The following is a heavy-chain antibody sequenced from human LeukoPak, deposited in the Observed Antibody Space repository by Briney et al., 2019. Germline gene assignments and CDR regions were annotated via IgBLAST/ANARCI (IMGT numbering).Heavy chain of an antibody. CDR3: ARDLKVRGRVATMSFGDY. CDR2: ISYDGSNK. V-gene: IGHV3-30*04. Sequence: GGSLRLSCAASGFTFSSYEMNWVRQAPGKGLEWVAVISYDGSNKYYADSVKGRFTISRDNSKNTLYLQMNSLRAEDTAVYYCARDLKVRGRVATMSFGDYWGQGILVTVSS. D-gene: IGHD5-24*01. CDR1: GFTFSSYE. J-gene: IGHJ4*02.